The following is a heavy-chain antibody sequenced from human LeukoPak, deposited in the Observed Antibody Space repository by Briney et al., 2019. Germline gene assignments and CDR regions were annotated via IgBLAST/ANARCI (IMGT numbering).Heavy chain of an antibody. J-gene: IGHJ4*02. CDR2: ISLTGRT. CDR1: GGSITSTNW. D-gene: IGHD1-26*01. CDR3: TRESGPYCPFGY. V-gene: IGHV4-4*02. Sequence: PSGTLSLTCGVSGGSITSTNWWSWVRQPPGQGLEWIGEISLTGRTNYNPSLIGRVIMSLDESRNQLSLTLTSGTAADTAMYYCTRESGPYCPFGYWGQGTLVVVPS.